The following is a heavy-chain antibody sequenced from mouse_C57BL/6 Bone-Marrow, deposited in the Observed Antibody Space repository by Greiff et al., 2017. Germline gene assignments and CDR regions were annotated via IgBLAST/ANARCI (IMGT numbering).Heavy chain of an antibody. V-gene: IGHV1-69*01. Sequence: QVQLQQPGAELVMPGASVKLSCKASGYTFTSYWMHWVKQRPGQGLEWIGEIDPSDSYTNYNQKFKGKSTLTVDKSSSTAYVQLSSLTSEDSAVYYCARKFEGAMDYWGQGTSVTVSS. J-gene: IGHJ4*01. CDR2: IDPSDSYT. CDR3: ARKFEGAMDY. CDR1: GYTFTSYW.